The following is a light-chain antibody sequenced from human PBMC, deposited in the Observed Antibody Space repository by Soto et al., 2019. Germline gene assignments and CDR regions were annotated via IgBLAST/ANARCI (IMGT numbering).Light chain of an antibody. CDR3: QQYGSSPYT. J-gene: IGKJ2*01. CDR2: AAS. V-gene: IGKV3-20*01. Sequence: EVALTQSPGTLCLSPGERVTLSCRASQTISSRYVAWYQQKPGQAPRLLIYAASSRATGIPDRFSGTGSGTDFTLTISRLEPEDFAVYYCQQYGSSPYTFGPGTKLEIK. CDR1: QTISSRY.